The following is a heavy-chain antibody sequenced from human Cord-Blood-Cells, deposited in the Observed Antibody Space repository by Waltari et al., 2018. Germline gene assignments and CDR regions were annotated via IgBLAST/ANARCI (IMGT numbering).Heavy chain of an antibody. CDR3: ARNRVLWFGELSLDY. V-gene: IGHV4-34*01. Sequence: QVQLQQWGAGLLRPSESLSLTFAVYGGSFSGYYWSWNRRPPGKGLEWIGEINHSGSTNYNPSLMSRVTISVDTSKNQFSLKLSSVTAADTAVYYCARNRVLWFGELSLDYWGQGTLVTVSS. CDR2: INHSGST. CDR1: GGSFSGYY. D-gene: IGHD3-10*01. J-gene: IGHJ4*02.